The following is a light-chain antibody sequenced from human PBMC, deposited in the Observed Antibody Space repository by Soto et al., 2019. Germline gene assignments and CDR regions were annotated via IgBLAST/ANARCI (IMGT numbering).Light chain of an antibody. CDR2: KAS. Sequence: DIQMTQSPSTLSASVGDRVTITCRASQSISSWLAWYQQKPGKAPKLLIYKASSLDSGVPSRFSGSGSGTEFTPTISSLQPDDFTTYYCQHLETFGQGTKGDIK. CDR3: QHLET. CDR1: QSISSW. V-gene: IGKV1-5*03. J-gene: IGKJ1*01.